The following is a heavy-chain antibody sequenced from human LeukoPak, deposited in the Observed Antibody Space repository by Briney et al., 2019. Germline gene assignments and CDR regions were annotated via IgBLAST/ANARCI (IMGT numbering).Heavy chain of an antibody. CDR3: AKDNSWENDFWSGYYTGALDY. Sequence: GGSLRLSCAASGFTFSSYGLHWLRHAPPQGLEWVAFIRYDGSNKYYADSVKGRFTISRDNSKNTLYLQMNSLRAEDTAVYYCAKDNSWENDFWSGYYTGALDYWGQGTLVTVSS. CDR2: IRYDGSNK. J-gene: IGHJ4*02. D-gene: IGHD3-3*01. CDR1: GFTFSSYG. V-gene: IGHV3-30*02.